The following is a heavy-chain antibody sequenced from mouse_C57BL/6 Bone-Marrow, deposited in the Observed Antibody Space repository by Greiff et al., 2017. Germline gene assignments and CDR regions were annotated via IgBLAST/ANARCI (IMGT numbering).Heavy chain of an antibody. J-gene: IGHJ4*01. CDR2: IHPNSGST. V-gene: IGHV1-64*01. Sequence: QVQLQQPGAGLVKPGASVKLSCKASGYTFTSYWMHWVKQRPGQGLEWIGMIHPNSGSTNSNEKFKSKATLTVDKSSSTAYMQLSSLTSEDSAVYYCARGGAMDYWGQGTSVSVSS. CDR1: GYTFTSYW. CDR3: ARGGAMDY.